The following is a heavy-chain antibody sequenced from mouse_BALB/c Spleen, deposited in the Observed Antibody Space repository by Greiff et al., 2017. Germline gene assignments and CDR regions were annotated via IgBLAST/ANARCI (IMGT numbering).Heavy chain of an antibody. CDR2: IYPGNSDT. V-gene: IGHV1-5*01. J-gene: IGHJ2*01. CDR3: AEGEGLPFGY. D-gene: IGHD5-5*01. Sequence: VQLQQSGTVLARPGASVKMSCKASGYSYTSYWMHWVKQRPGQGLEWIGAIYPGNSDTSYNQKFKGKAKLTAVTSASTAYMELSSVTNEDSAVYYCAEGEGLPFGYWGQGNTLAGSA. CDR1: GYSYTSYW.